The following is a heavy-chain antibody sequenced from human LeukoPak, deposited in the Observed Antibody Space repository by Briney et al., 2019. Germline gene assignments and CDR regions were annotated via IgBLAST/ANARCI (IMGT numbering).Heavy chain of an antibody. CDR2: IYSGDTT. V-gene: IGHV3-66*01. J-gene: IGHJ3*02. CDR3: ARDTSWAFDI. CDR1: GFTVSTNY. Sequence: GGSLRLSCAASGFTVSTNYMSWVRQAPGKGLEWVSVIYSGDTTFYADSVRGKFTISRDNSKNTLYLQMNSLRDEDTAVYYCARDTSWAFDIWGQGTMVTVSS.